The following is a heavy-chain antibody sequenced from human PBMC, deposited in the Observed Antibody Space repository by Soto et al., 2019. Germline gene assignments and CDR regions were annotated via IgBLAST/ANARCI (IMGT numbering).Heavy chain of an antibody. V-gene: IGHV4-31*03. D-gene: IGHD2-21*02. CDR1: GGSISSGGYY. CDR2: IYYSGST. Sequence: SETLSLTCTVSGGSISSGGYYWSWIRQHPGKGLEWIGYIYYSGSTYYNPSLKSRVTISVDTSKNQFSLKLSSVTAADTAVYYCARGLGGSYCGGDCHFDYWGQGTLVTVSS. CDR3: ARGLGGSYCGGDCHFDY. J-gene: IGHJ4*02.